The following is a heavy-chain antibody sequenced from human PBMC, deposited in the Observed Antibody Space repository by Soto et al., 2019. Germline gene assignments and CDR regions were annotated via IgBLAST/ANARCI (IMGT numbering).Heavy chain of an antibody. V-gene: IGHV3-30*01. J-gene: IGHJ4*02. CDR2: ISFDSSNK. D-gene: IGHD3-16*02. Sequence: PGGSLRLSCAGSGFSFSSYTMHWVRQAPGKGLEWVALISFDSSNKFYADSVKGRFSISGDNSKNTLYLQMDSLRPDDTALYYCARDRLRLGELSLIGYFDYWGQGTLVTVSS. CDR3: ARDRLRLGELSLIGYFDY. CDR1: GFSFSSYT.